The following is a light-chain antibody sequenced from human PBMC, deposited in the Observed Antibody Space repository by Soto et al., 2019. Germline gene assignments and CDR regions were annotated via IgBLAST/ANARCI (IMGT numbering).Light chain of an antibody. CDR3: QHYGGMWT. Sequence: DIQMTQYPSTLSASVGDRVTITCRARQSISIWLAWYQQKPGKAPKLLIYDASILESGVPSRFSGSGYGTEFTLTIRRLQPDDFATYCCQHYGGMWTFGQGTKV. CDR1: QSISIW. V-gene: IGKV1-5*01. J-gene: IGKJ1*01. CDR2: DAS.